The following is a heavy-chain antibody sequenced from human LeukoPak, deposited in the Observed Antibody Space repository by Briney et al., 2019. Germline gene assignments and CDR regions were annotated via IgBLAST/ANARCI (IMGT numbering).Heavy chain of an antibody. CDR1: GGTFSSYA. CDR2: IIPIFGTA. Sequence: GSSVKVPCKASGGTFSSYAISWVRQAPGQGLEWMGGIIPIFGTANYAQKFQGRVTITADESTSTAYMELSSLRSEDTAVYYCARVVGYSYGWAEIRFDPWGQGTLVTVSS. J-gene: IGHJ5*02. V-gene: IGHV1-69*01. CDR3: ARVVGYSYGWAEIRFDP. D-gene: IGHD5-18*01.